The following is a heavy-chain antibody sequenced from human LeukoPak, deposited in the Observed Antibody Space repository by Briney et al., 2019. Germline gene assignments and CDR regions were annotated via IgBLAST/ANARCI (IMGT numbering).Heavy chain of an antibody. V-gene: IGHV4-34*01. Sequence: SETLSLTCAVYGGSFSGYYWSWIRQPPGKGLEWIGEINHSGSTNYNPSLKSRVAISVDTSKNQFSLKLSSVTAADTAVYYCARGGRYYGSGSYYGNYFDYWGQGTLVTVSS. J-gene: IGHJ4*02. CDR3: ARGGRYYGSGSYYGNYFDY. D-gene: IGHD3-10*01. CDR1: GGSFSGYY. CDR2: INHSGST.